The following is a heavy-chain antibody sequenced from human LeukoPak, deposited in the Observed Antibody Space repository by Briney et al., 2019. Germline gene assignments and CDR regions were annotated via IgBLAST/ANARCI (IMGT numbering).Heavy chain of an antibody. V-gene: IGHV3-21*01. Sequence: GGSLRLSCAASGFTFSSYSMNWVRQAPGKGLEWVSSISSSSSYIYYADSVKGRFTVSRDNAKNSLYLQMNSLRAEDTAVYYCARDSYCSGGSCYSEDLWGQGTLVTVSS. CDR3: ARDSYCSGGSCYSEDL. D-gene: IGHD2-15*01. J-gene: IGHJ5*02. CDR1: GFTFSSYS. CDR2: ISSSSSYI.